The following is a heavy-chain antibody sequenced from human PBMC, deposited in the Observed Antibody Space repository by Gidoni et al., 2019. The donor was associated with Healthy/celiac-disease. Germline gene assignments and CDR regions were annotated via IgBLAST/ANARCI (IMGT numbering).Heavy chain of an antibody. V-gene: IGHV3-11*01. D-gene: IGHD2-2*01. CDR1: GFTFSAYY. J-gene: IGHJ6*03. CDR3: AREGHCSSTSCYKAHMDV. CDR2: ISSSGRTI. Sequence: QVQLVESGGGLVKPGGSLRLSCAASGFTFSAYYMSGIRQAPGKGLEWVSYISSSGRTIYYADSVKGRFTISRDNAKNSLYLQMNSLRAEDTAVYYCAREGHCSSTSCYKAHMDVWGKGTTVTVSS.